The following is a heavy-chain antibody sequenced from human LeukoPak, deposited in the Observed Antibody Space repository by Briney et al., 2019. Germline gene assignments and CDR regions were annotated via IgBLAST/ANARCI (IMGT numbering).Heavy chain of an antibody. D-gene: IGHD4-17*01. CDR3: ARGPTVTTSPYNWFDP. Sequence: ASVKVSCKASGYTFTSYYMHWVRQAPGQGLEWMGIINPSDGSTSYAQKFQGRVTMTRDTSTSTVYMELSSLRSEDTAVYYCARGPTVTTSPYNWFDPWGQGTLVTVSS. CDR1: GYTFTSYY. CDR2: INPSDGST. J-gene: IGHJ5*02. V-gene: IGHV1-46*01.